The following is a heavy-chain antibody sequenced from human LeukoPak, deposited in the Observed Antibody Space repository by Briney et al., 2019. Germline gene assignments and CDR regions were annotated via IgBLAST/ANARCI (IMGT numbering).Heavy chain of an antibody. CDR3: ARGRPEAPYNWNYVRGRVFAFDY. D-gene: IGHD1-7*01. V-gene: IGHV4-61*02. Sequence: SQTLSLTCTVSGDSISSGDYYWSWIRQPAGKGLEWIGRISSSGSTNYNPSLKSRVTISVDTSKNQFSLKLSSVTAADTAVYYCARGRPEAPYNWNYVRGRVFAFDYWGQGTLVTVSS. CDR1: GDSISSGDYY. CDR2: ISSSGST. J-gene: IGHJ4*02.